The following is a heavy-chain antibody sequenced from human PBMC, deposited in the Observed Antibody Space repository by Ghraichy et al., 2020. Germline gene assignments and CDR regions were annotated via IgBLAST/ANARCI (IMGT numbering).Heavy chain of an antibody. CDR3: VKVPFSTGGSYFPLDS. D-gene: IGHD1-26*01. CDR1: GFTFSTYA. CDR2: ISYDGSQK. V-gene: IGHV3-30*18. Sequence: GGSLRLSCAASGFTFSTYAMHWVRQAPGKGLEWVALISYDGSQKDYADSVKGRFTISRDNSKNTLYLQMNSLRAEDTAVYYCVKVPFSTGGSYFPLDSWGQGTLVTVSS. J-gene: IGHJ4*02.